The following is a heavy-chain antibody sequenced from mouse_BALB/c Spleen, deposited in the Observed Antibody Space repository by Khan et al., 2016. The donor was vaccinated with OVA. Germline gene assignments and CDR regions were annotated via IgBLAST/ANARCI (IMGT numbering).Heavy chain of an antibody. Sequence: QVQLKESGAELAKPGASVKMSCTASGYTFTTYWIHWIKQRPGQGLEWIGYINPSTGYNEYNQKFKDKATLTTDESSSAAYLQLSSLTSEDSAVYYCTGRGRYGLFAFWGQGTLVTVSA. CDR1: GYTFTTYW. D-gene: IGHD1-1*02. V-gene: IGHV1-7*01. J-gene: IGHJ3*01. CDR2: INPSTGYN. CDR3: TGRGRYGLFAF.